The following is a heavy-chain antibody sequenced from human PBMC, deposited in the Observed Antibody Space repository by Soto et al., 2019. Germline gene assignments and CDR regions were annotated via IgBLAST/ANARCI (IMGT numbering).Heavy chain of an antibody. J-gene: IGHJ3*02. D-gene: IGHD2-15*01. CDR2: IRDGGEST. Sequence: EVQLLESGGGLVQPGESLRLSCAVSGFIFGNYMMTWVRQAPGKGLEWVSTIRDGGESTYYADSVKGRFTISRDNSKNTLYLQMDSLGVEYTAVYYCAPHVHCSGGSCHYDAFDIRGQGTMVTVSS. CDR1: GFIFGNYM. CDR3: APHVHCSGGSCHYDAFDI. V-gene: IGHV3-23*01.